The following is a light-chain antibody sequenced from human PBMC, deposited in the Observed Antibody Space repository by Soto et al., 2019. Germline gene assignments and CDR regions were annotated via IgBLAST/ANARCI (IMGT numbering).Light chain of an antibody. V-gene: IGKV3-15*01. CDR3: QHYNNWPLT. J-gene: IGKJ4*01. CDR1: HIVSNN. CDR2: FAS. Sequence: VVMTQSPATLSVSPGDKATLSCRASHIVSNNLAWYQQKPGQAPRLLIYFASTRATGVPARFSGSVSGTEFTLTISSLESEDFAVYYCQHYNNWPLTFGGGTKVETK.